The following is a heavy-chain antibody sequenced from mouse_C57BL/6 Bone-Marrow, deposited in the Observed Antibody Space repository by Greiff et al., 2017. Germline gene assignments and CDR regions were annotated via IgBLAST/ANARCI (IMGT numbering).Heavy chain of an antibody. CDR2: INPSSGYT. CDR3: ARGTGTHYAMDY. CDR1: GYTFTSYT. D-gene: IGHD4-1*01. V-gene: IGHV1-4*01. Sequence: QVHVKQSGAELARPGASVKMSCKASGYTFTSYTMHWVKQRPGQGLEWIGYINPSSGYTKYNQKFKDKATLTADKSSSTAYMQLSSLTSEDSAVCYCARGTGTHYAMDYWGQGTSVTVSS. J-gene: IGHJ4*01.